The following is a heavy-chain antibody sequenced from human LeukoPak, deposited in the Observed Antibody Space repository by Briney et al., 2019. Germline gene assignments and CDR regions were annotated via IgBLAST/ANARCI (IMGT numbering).Heavy chain of an antibody. J-gene: IGHJ5*02. CDR3: ARRDDLGGWFDP. D-gene: IGHD1-1*01. V-gene: IGHV4-39*07. CDR2: IFYSGST. CDR1: SGSISTSNYY. Sequence: PSETLSLTCTVASGSISTSNYYWGWVRQPPGKALEWIGNIFYSGSTYYSPTLKSRVTISLDTSRNQFSLKLNSVTAADTAVYYCARRDDLGGWFDPWGQGTLVTVSS.